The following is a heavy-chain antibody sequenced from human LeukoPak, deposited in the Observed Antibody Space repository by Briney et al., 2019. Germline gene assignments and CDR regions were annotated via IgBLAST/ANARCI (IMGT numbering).Heavy chain of an antibody. Sequence: GGSLRLSCVASGFTFRSYDMHWVRQATGKGLEWVSAIGSAGDTYYPDPVKGRFTISRENARNSLFLQMNGLRAGDTAVYYCARGGGSSTGIRYGMDVWGPGTTVIVSS. V-gene: IGHV3-13*04. CDR2: IGSAGDT. J-gene: IGHJ6*02. CDR1: GFTFRSYD. CDR3: ARGGGSSTGIRYGMDV. D-gene: IGHD6-13*01.